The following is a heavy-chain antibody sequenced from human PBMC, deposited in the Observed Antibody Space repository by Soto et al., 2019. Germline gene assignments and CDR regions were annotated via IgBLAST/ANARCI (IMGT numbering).Heavy chain of an antibody. D-gene: IGHD6-6*01. J-gene: IGHJ5*02. CDR3: ARSEELVGRFDP. Sequence: ASVKVSCKASGYTFTSYAMHWVRQAPGQGLEWMGRINAGNGNTKYSQKFQGRVTITRDTSASTAYMELSSLRSEDTAVYYCARSEELVGRFDPWGQGTLVTVSS. CDR1: GYTFTSYA. V-gene: IGHV1-3*01. CDR2: INAGNGNT.